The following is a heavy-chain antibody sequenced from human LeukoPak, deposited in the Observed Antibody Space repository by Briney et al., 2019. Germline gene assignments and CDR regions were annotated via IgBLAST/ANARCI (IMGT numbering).Heavy chain of an antibody. J-gene: IGHJ3*02. D-gene: IGHD4-23*01. CDR1: GLTFNSFS. Sequence: GGSLRLSCAVSGLTFNSFSMNWVRQAPGKGLEWVAHISESSLSKHYADSVKGRFTISRDNSKNTLYLQMNSLRAEDTAVYYCARYVGGQEAFDIWGQGTMVTVSS. CDR2: ISESSLSK. V-gene: IGHV3-48*01. CDR3: ARYVGGQEAFDI.